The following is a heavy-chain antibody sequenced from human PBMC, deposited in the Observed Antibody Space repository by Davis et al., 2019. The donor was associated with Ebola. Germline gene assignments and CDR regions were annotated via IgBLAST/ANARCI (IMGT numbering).Heavy chain of an antibody. CDR2: IYYSGST. D-gene: IGHD4-17*01. CDR1: GGSISSYY. CDR3: AGTVTRGLNWFDP. J-gene: IGHJ5*02. V-gene: IGHV4-59*01. Sequence: PSETLSLTCTVSGGSISSYYWSWIRQPPGKGLEWIGYIYYSGSTNYNPSLKSRVTISVDTSKNQFSLKLSSVTAADTAVYYCAGTVTRGLNWFDPWGQGTLVTVSS.